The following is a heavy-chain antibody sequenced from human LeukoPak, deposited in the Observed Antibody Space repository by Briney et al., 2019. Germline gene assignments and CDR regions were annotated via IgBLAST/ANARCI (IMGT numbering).Heavy chain of an antibody. CDR2: INPSGST. CDR3: ARGRHDITMIVVVMTSVPYYLDA. D-gene: IGHD3-22*01. Sequence: SETLSLTCAVYGGSFSGYHWTWIRQSPGKGPEWIGDINPSGSTYYNPSLKSRLTISVDTSKNQFSLKLRSVTAADTAVYYCARGRHDITMIVVVMTSVPYYLDAWGKGTTVTVS. CDR1: GGSFSGYH. V-gene: IGHV4-34*01. J-gene: IGHJ6*03.